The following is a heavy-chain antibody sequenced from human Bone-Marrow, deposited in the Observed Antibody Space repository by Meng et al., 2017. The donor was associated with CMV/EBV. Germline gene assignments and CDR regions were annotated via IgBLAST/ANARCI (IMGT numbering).Heavy chain of an antibody. CDR2: ISYDGSNK. CDR1: FTFSSYG. V-gene: IGHV3-30*19. D-gene: IGHD4-17*01. J-gene: IGHJ4*02. Sequence: FTFSSYGMHWVRQAPGKGLEWVAVISYDGSNKYYADSVKGQFTISRDNSGNTLHLRMNSLRAEDAAVYYCARDRGATATRPGFVGYWGQGTLVTVSS. CDR3: ARDRGATATRPGFVGY.